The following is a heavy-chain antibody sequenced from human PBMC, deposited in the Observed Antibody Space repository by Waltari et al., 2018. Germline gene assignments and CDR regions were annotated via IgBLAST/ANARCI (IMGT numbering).Heavy chain of an antibody. V-gene: IGHV3-30*03. Sequence: QVHLVESGGGVVQPGGSLRLSCAGSGFNFNDYGILWVRQAPGKGLEWLAVVSFEETTQYYADSVKGRFTISRDKSMNTVYLEMNSLRPDDTAMYYCASVTGTGYWGQGTLVTVSS. J-gene: IGHJ4*02. CDR2: VSFEETTQ. D-gene: IGHD1-1*01. CDR3: ASVTGTGY. CDR1: GFNFNDYG.